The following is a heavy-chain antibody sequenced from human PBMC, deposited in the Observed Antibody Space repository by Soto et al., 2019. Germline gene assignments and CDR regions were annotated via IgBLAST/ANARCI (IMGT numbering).Heavy chain of an antibody. V-gene: IGHV1-69*13. Sequence: SVKISCKASGGTFSSYAISWVRQAPGQGLEWMGGIIPIFGTANYAQKFQGRVTVTADESTSTAYMELSSLRSEDTAVYYCARHGSGSNRDLPFFEHWGEGTLVTVSS. J-gene: IGHJ4*02. CDR2: IIPIFGTA. D-gene: IGHD3-10*01. CDR1: GGTFSSYA. CDR3: ARHGSGSNRDLPFFEH.